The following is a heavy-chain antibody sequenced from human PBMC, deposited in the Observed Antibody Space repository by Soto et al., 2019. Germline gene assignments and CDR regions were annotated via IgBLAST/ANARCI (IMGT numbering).Heavy chain of an antibody. V-gene: IGHV3-21*01. D-gene: IGHD4-17*01. CDR2: ISSSSSYI. CDR1: GFTFSGYS. Sequence: EVPLVESGGGLVKPGGSLRLSCAASGFTFSGYSMNWVRQAPGKGLEWVSSISSSSSYIYYADSVKGRFTISRDNDRNSLYLQMNSLRAEDTAVYYCARAWYYSDYASYYFDYWGQGTLVTVSS. CDR3: ARAWYYSDYASYYFDY. J-gene: IGHJ4*02.